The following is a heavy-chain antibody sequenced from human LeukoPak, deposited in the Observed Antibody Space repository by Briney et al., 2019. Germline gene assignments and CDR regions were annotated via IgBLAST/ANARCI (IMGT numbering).Heavy chain of an antibody. J-gene: IGHJ4*02. CDR2: FDPEDGET. V-gene: IGHV1-24*01. CDR3: ATSLLNYYDSSGHYDY. CDR1: GYTLTELS. D-gene: IGHD3-22*01. Sequence: GASVTVSCTVSGYTLTELSMHWVRQAPGKGLEWMGGFDPEDGETIYAQTFKGRVTMTEDTSTDTAYMELSSLRSEDTAVYYCATSLLNYYDSSGHYDYWGQGTLVTVSS.